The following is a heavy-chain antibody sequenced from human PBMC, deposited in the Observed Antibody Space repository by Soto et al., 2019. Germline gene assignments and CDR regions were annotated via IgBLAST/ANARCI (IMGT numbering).Heavy chain of an antibody. Sequence: QVQLVESGGVVVQPGRSLRLSCAASGFTFSSYGMHLVRQAPGKGLEWVAVIWDYGSNKYYADSVKGRFTISRDNSKNTLYLQMNSLRAEDTAVYYCERVSRRMVRGSSPGWYFDLWGRGTLVTVSS. CDR1: GFTFSSYG. J-gene: IGHJ2*01. D-gene: IGHD3-10*01. CDR2: IWDYGSNK. CDR3: ERVSRRMVRGSSPGWYFDL. V-gene: IGHV3-33*01.